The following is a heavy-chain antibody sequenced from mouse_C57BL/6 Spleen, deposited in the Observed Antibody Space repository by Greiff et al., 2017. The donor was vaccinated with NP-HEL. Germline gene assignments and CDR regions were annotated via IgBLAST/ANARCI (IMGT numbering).Heavy chain of an antibody. CDR1: GYTFTSYW. Sequence: QVQLQQPGAELVMPGASVKLSCKASGYTFTSYWMHWVKQRPGQGLEWIGEIDPSDSYTNYNQKFKGKSTLTVDKSSSTAYMQLSSLTSEDSAVYYCARTGTGYFDYWGKGTTLTVSS. CDR2: IDPSDSYT. V-gene: IGHV1-69*01. D-gene: IGHD4-1*01. CDR3: ARTGTGYFDY. J-gene: IGHJ2*01.